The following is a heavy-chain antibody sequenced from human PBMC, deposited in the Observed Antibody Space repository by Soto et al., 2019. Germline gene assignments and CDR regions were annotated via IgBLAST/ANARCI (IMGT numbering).Heavy chain of an antibody. CDR1: GFPLRNYA. Sequence: PGGSLRLSCVASGFPLRNYAMSWVRQAPGKGLEWVSAITGRGDITFYVDSVKGRFTISRDDSKNTLYLQMNSLRAEDTAVYYCARPPWGSTSWYGDRWGQGTLVTVSS. J-gene: IGHJ4*02. V-gene: IGHV3-23*01. CDR3: ARPPWGSTSWYGDR. D-gene: IGHD6-13*01. CDR2: ITGRGDIT.